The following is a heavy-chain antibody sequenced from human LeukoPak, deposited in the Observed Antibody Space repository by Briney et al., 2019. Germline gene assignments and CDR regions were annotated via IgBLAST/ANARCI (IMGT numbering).Heavy chain of an antibody. CDR3: ARHPCSGGSCYSLYYYYGMDV. J-gene: IGHJ6*02. CDR1: GFTFSSYG. D-gene: IGHD2-15*01. V-gene: IGHV3-33*01. Sequence: GGSLRLSCAASGFTFSSYGMHWVRQAPGKGLEWVAVIWYDGSNKYYADSVKGRFTISRDNSKNTLYMQMNSLRAEDTAVYYCARHPCSGGSCYSLYYYYGMDVWGQGTTVTVSS. CDR2: IWYDGSNK.